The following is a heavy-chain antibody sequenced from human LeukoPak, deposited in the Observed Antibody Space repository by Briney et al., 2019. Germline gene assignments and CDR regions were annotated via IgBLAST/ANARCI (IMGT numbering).Heavy chain of an antibody. J-gene: IGHJ4*02. D-gene: IGHD3-16*01. V-gene: IGHV4-59*01. CDR2: FYNSGRS. Sequence: SETLSLACTVSDDSISDYYRGWIRQPPWKGLEWIGYFYNSGRSTYNPSLKSRVTISADTSKNHFSLKLNSVTTADTAVYYCTRGAGWLIDYWGQGILVTVSS. CDR1: DDSISDYY. CDR3: TRGAGWLIDY.